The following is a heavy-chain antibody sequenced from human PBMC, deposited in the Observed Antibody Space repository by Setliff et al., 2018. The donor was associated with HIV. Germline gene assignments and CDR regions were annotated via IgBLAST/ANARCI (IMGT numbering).Heavy chain of an antibody. CDR2: VIPSFATA. D-gene: IGHD1-1*01. V-gene: IGHV1-69*13. CDR1: GGTLKNLA. J-gene: IGHJ3*01. CDR3: ANPHDGGAFDV. Sequence: SVKVSCKASGGTLKNLAISWVRQAPGQGLEWMGGVIPSFATANYAQKFQGRITITADELTSTVYMDLNSLKSEDSAVYYCANPHDGGAFDVWGQGTAVTVSS.